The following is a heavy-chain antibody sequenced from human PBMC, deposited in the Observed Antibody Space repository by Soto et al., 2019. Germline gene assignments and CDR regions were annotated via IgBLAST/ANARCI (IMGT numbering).Heavy chain of an antibody. J-gene: IGHJ4*01. CDR2: MSYDGSKE. V-gene: IGHV3-30-3*01. CDR3: ARDRTYNYENNGYFGH. Sequence: PGGSLRLSCATSGFTFYTFAMHWVCQAPGKGLEWVAVMSYDGSKEDYVDSVKGRFTISRDNSQKTLYLQMNSLRAEDTAVYYCARDRTYNYENNGYFGHWGQGTLVTVSS. D-gene: IGHD3-22*01. CDR1: GFTFYTFA.